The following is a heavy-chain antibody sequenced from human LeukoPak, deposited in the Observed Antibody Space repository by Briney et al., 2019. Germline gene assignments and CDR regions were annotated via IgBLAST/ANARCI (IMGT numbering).Heavy chain of an antibody. Sequence: GGSLRLSCAASGSTFSSYGMHWVRQAPGKGLVWVSYIDTEGSTTSYADSVKGRFTISRDNAKDSLYLQMNSLRAEDTAVYYCARDPGSGYEEHFDYWGQGTLVTVSS. CDR1: GSTFSSYG. CDR2: IDTEGSTT. V-gene: IGHV3-74*01. CDR3: ARDPGSGYEEHFDY. J-gene: IGHJ4*02. D-gene: IGHD5-12*01.